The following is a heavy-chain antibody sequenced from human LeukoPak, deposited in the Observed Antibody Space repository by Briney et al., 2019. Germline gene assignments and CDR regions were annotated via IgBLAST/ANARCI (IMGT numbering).Heavy chain of an antibody. D-gene: IGHD3-22*01. CDR1: GFAFNSAW. V-gene: IGHV3-7*01. Sequence: QTGGSLRHFWSASGFAFNSAWMTWVGQAPGKGLEWVGNIAPYGSKGVYVDSVKGRFTITRDNAKNSLSLQMNSLRAEDTAFYYCARDPYQESSGYTFAAFDIWGQGTMVIVSS. CDR3: ARDPYQESSGYTFAAFDI. CDR2: IAPYGSKG. J-gene: IGHJ3*02.